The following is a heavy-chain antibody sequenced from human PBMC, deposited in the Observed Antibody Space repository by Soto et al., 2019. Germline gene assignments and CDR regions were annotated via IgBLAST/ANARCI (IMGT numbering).Heavy chain of an antibody. CDR3: ASSYGSGYRAFDY. Sequence: QVQLVQSGAEVKKPGSSVRVSCKASGDTFTFYSINWVRQAPGLGLEWMGRINPILSMSNYAQRFQGRVTVTADNSTSTAYMELSSLRSEDTAMYYWASSYGSGYRAFDYWGQGALVTVSS. CDR1: GDTFTFYS. CDR2: INPILSMS. J-gene: IGHJ4*02. V-gene: IGHV1-69*02. D-gene: IGHD3-10*01.